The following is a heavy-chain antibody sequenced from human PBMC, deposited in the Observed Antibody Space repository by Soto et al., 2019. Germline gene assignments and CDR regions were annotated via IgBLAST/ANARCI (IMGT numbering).Heavy chain of an antibody. J-gene: IGHJ5*02. CDR2: IIPVFGTT. D-gene: IGHD3-10*01. V-gene: IGHV1-69*13. CDR3: AREAFGRFDP. CDR1: GDSFGSYA. Sequence: SVKVSCKASGDSFGSYAVSWVRQAPGQGLEWMGAIIPVFGTTNYTQKFQGRVTITADDSTTTAYMELSSLSSDDTAVYCGAREAFGRFDPWGQGTLVTVSS.